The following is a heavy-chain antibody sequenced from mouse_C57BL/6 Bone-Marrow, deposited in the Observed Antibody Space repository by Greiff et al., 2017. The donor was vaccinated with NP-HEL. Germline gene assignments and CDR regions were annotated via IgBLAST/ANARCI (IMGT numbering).Heavy chain of an antibody. J-gene: IGHJ3*02. V-gene: IGHV1-26*01. CDR3: ARGYGGY. CDR2: INPNNGGT. CDR1: GYTFTDYY. Sequence: VQLQQSGPELVKPGASVKISCKASGYTFTDYYMNWVKQSHGKSLEWIGDINPNNGGTSYNQKFKGKATLTVDKSSSTAYMELSSLTSEDSAVYYCARGYGGYWGQGTLVTVSA. D-gene: IGHD2-14*01.